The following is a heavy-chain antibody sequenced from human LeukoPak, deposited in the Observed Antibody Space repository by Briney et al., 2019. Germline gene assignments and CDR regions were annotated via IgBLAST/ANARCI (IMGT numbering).Heavy chain of an antibody. V-gene: IGHV4-59*01. J-gene: IGHJ1*01. D-gene: IGHD4-23*01. CDR3: ARGDSTVTPKYFQY. CDR1: GDSISSYY. CDR2: TYYSGST. Sequence: SETLSLTCTVSGDSISSYYWSWIRQPPGKGLEWIGYTYYSGSTSYNPSLESRVTISVDTSKNQFSLKLSSVTAADTAVYYCARGDSTVTPKYFQYWGQGTLVTVSS.